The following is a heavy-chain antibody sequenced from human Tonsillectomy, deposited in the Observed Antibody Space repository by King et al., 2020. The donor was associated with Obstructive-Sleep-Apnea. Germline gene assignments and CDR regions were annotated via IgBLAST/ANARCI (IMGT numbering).Heavy chain of an antibody. V-gene: IGHV1-8*02. J-gene: IGHJ4*02. CDR3: TRGYGGSSPLFNY. CDR1: GYTFSTYD. CDR2: MNPNSGRT. D-gene: IGHD4-23*01. Sequence: VQLVESGAEVKKPGASVKVSCKASGYTFSTYDINWVRQATGQGLEWMGWMNPNSGRTDYAQKFQGRVTMTRNTSIATAYMELSSLRPEDSAIYYCTRGYGGSSPLFNYWGQGTLVTVSS.